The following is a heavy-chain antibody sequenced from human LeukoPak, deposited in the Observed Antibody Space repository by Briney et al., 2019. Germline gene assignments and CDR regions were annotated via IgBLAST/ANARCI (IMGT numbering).Heavy chain of an antibody. J-gene: IGHJ4*02. V-gene: IGHV3-74*01. D-gene: IGHD2-15*01. Sequence: PGGSLRLSCAASGFTFSTSWMHWVRQAPGKGLVWVSRIYSDGSSTTYVDSVKGRFTISRDNSKNTLYLQMNSLRAEDTAVYYCAKDLALRDIVVVVAATGSPIDYWGQGTLVTVSS. CDR2: IYSDGSST. CDR3: AKDLALRDIVVVVAATGSPIDY. CDR1: GFTFSTSW.